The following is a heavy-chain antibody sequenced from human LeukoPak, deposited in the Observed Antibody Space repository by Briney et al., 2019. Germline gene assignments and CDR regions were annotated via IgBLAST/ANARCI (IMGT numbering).Heavy chain of an antibody. CDR3: ARAREWELLL. V-gene: IGHV3-30-3*01. J-gene: IGHJ4*02. CDR1: GFTFSSYA. D-gene: IGHD1-26*01. Sequence: GGSLRLSCAASGFTFSSYAMSWVRQAPGKGLEWVAVISYDGSNKYYADSVKGRFTISRDNSKNTLYLQMNSLRAEDTAVYYCARAREWELLLWGQGTLVTVSS. CDR2: ISYDGSNK.